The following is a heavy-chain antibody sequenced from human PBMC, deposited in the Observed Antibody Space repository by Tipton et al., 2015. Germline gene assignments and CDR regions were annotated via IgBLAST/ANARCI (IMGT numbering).Heavy chain of an antibody. CDR1: GYIFTSFW. CDR2: IYPGDSET. Sequence: VQLVQSGAEVKKPGESLKISCKGSGYIFTSFWIGWVRQMPGKGLEWMGTIYPGDSETRYNPSFQGQVTISADRSITTPYLQWRSLRASDTAMYYCVRRARRVGSHSYPYYFAYWGQGTLVPVSS. J-gene: IGHJ4*02. D-gene: IGHD1-26*01. V-gene: IGHV5-51*01. CDR3: VRRARRVGSHSYPYYFAY.